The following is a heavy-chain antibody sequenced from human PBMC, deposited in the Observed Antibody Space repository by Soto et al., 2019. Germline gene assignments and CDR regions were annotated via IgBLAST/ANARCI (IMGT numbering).Heavy chain of an antibody. V-gene: IGHV1-2*04. CDR1: GYTFTGYY. CDR2: INPNSGGT. CDR3: VSLLNYYYDSTGYFTPAY. Sequence: ASVKVSCKASGYTFTGYYMHWVRQAPGQGLERMGWINPNSGGTNYAQKFQGWVTMTRDTSISTAYMELSMLRSDDTAVYYFVSLLNYYYDSTGYFTPAYWGQGTLVTVSS. J-gene: IGHJ4*02. D-gene: IGHD3-22*01.